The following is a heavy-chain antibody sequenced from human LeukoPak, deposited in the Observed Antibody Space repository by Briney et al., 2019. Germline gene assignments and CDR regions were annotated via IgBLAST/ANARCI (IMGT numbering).Heavy chain of an antibody. CDR3: ARDYYDSSGYYYFDY. V-gene: IGHV1-69*05. D-gene: IGHD3-22*01. CDR1: GGTFSSYA. J-gene: IGHJ4*02. CDR2: IIPIFGTA. Sequence: SVKVSCKASGGTFSSYAISWVRQAPGQGLKWMGGIIPIFGTANYAQKFQGRVTITTDESTSTAYMELSSLRSEDTAVCYCARDYYDSSGYYYFDYWGQGTLVTVSS.